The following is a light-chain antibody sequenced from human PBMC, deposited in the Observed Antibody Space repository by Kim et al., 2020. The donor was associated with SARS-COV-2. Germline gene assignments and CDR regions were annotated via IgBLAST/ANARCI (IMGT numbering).Light chain of an antibody. CDR1: QSLLHSNGYNY. V-gene: IGKV2-28*01. CDR2: LGS. Sequence: PPSISCMSSQSLLHSNGYNYLDWYLQKPGQSPQRVIYLGSSRASGVPDRFSGSGSGTDFTLKISRVEAEDVGVYYCMQALQTPITFGQGTRLEIK. CDR3: MQALQTPIT. J-gene: IGKJ5*01.